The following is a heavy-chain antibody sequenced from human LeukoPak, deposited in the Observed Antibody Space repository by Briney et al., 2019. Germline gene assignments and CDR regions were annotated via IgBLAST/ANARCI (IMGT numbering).Heavy chain of an antibody. CDR2: INHSGST. CDR3: ARHYSSSWSGWFDP. V-gene: IGHV4-34*01. J-gene: IGHJ5*02. CDR1: GGSFSGYY. Sequence: SSETLSLTCAVYGGSFSGYYWSWIRQPPGKGLEWIGEINHSGSTNYNPSLKSRVTISVDTSKNQFSLKLSSVTAADTAVYYCARHYSSSWSGWFDPWGQGTLVTVSS. D-gene: IGHD6-13*01.